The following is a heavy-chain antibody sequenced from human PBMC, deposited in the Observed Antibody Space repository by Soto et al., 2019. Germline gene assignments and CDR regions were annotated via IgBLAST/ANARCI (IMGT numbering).Heavy chain of an antibody. D-gene: IGHD2-2*01. Sequence: QVQLVQSGAEVKKPGSSVKVFCKASGGTFSNYTISWVRQAPGQGLEWMGGTIPAFGTTDYEQKFQGRVTITADGSTSTAYMKLSSLRSADTDVYYCARSSPYIVVRKPTGNQDYYGMDVWGQGTTVTVSS. J-gene: IGHJ6*02. CDR2: TIPAFGTT. CDR1: GGTFSNYT. V-gene: IGHV1-69*01. CDR3: ARSSPYIVVRKPTGNQDYYGMDV.